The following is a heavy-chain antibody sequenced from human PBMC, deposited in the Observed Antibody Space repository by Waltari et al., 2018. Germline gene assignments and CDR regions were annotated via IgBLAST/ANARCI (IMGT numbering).Heavy chain of an antibody. V-gene: IGHV3-21*01. CDR2: ISSSSSYI. J-gene: IGHJ5*02. Sequence: EVQLVESGGGLVKPGGSLRLSCAASGFTFSSYSMHWVRQAPGKGLEWVSSISSSSSYIYYADSVKGRFTISRDNAKNSLYLQMNSLRAEDTAVYYCARDRGGSYGSNWFDPWGQGTLVTVSS. CDR1: GFTFSSYS. D-gene: IGHD1-26*01. CDR3: ARDRGGSYGSNWFDP.